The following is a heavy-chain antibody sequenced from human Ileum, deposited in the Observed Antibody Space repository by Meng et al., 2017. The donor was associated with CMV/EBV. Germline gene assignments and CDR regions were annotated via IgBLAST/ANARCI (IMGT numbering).Heavy chain of an antibody. CDR2: SPYYGDDA. CDR1: GVAFRNNY. CDR3: VKSRATLGAFDL. Sequence: GGSLSLSCSGSGVAFRNNYLHWVRQAPGKGPEWLSLSPYYGDDAYYAASVRGRFTISKDNSGNVVTLQMNNLRSEDPAVYYCVKSRATLGAFDLWGRGTQVTVSS. V-gene: IGHV3-30*18. J-gene: IGHJ3*01.